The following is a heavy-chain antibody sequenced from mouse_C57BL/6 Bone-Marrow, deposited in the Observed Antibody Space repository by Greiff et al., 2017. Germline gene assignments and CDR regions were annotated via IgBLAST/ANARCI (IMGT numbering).Heavy chain of an antibody. Sequence: QVQLQQPGAELVMPGASVKLSCKASGYTFTSYWMHWVKQRPGQGLEWIGEIDPSDSYTNYNQKFKGKSTLTVDKSSSTAYMQLSSLTSEDSAVYYCAREDGYYAMDYWGQGTTLTVSS. J-gene: IGHJ2*01. V-gene: IGHV1-69*01. CDR3: AREDGYYAMDY. D-gene: IGHD2-3*01. CDR2: IDPSDSYT. CDR1: GYTFTSYW.